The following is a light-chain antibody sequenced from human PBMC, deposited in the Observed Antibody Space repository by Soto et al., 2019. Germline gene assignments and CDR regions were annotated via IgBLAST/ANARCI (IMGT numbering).Light chain of an antibody. CDR3: GSYTSSSTPNV. CDR2: DVS. Sequence: QSALTQPASVSGSPGQSITISCTGTSSDVGGYNYVSWYQQHPGKAPKLMIYDVSNRPSGVSNRFSGSKSGNPASLTISGLRAEDGADYYYGSYTSSSTPNVFGPGTKLTGL. CDR1: SSDVGGYNY. V-gene: IGLV2-14*03. J-gene: IGLJ1*01.